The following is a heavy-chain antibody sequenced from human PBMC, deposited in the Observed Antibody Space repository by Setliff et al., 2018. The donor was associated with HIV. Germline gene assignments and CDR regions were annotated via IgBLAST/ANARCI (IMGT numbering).Heavy chain of an antibody. Sequence: TSETLSLTCAVYGGSFSGYHWSWIRQPPGKGLEWIGEIDYSGSPNYNPSLKSRVTISIDTSKNQFSLKLSSVTAADTAVYYCARGAPGLTYYDIRFDPWGQGTLVTVSS. CDR3: ARGAPGLTYYDIRFDP. CDR2: IDYSGSP. CDR1: GGSFSGYH. J-gene: IGHJ5*02. D-gene: IGHD3-9*01. V-gene: IGHV4-34*01.